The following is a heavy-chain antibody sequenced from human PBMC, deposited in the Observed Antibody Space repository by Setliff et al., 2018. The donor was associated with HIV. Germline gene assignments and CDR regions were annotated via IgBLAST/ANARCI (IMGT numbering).Heavy chain of an antibody. J-gene: IGHJ5*01. V-gene: IGHV4-4*09. Sequence: PSETLSLTCTVSGDSISSYSWNWIRQPPGRGLEWIGYVYASGETNYNPSLKSRVTMSTDTSRNQFFLNLNYATAADTSVYFCARRVLQDSTITSSNWFDSWGHVTLVTVSS. CDR2: VYASGET. D-gene: IGHD2-2*01. CDR1: GDSISSYS. CDR3: ARRVLQDSTITSSNWFDS.